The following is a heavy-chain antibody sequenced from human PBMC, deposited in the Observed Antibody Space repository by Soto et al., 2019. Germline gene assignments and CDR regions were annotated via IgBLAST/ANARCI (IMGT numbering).Heavy chain of an antibody. D-gene: IGHD3-10*01. CDR3: TTSGSYTQYYFDY. CDR2: IKSKTDGGTT. J-gene: IGHJ4*02. Sequence: GGSLRLSCAASGFTFSNAWMSWVRQAPGKGLEWVGRIKSKTDGGTTDYAAPVKGRFTISRDDSKNTLYLQMNSLKTEDTAVHYCTTSGSYTQYYFDYWGQGTLVTVSS. CDR1: GFTFSNAW. V-gene: IGHV3-15*01.